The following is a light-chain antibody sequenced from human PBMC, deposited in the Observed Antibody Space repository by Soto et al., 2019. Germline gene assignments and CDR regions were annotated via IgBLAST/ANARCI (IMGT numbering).Light chain of an antibody. V-gene: IGLV2-8*01. Sequence: QSVLTQPPSASGSPGQSVAISCTGTSSDLGGYNYVSWYQQHPGKAPQLMIYEVNKRPSGVPDRFSGSKSGNTASLTVSGLQAEDEADYYCSSYAGSSNVFGTGTKVTVL. CDR1: SSDLGGYNY. CDR2: EVN. CDR3: SSYAGSSNV. J-gene: IGLJ1*01.